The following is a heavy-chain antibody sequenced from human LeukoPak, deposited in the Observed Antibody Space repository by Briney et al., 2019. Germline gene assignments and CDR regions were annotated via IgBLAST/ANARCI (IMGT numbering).Heavy chain of an antibody. V-gene: IGHV4-59*01. CDR1: GGSISSYY. J-gene: IGHJ5*02. Sequence: PSETLSLTCTVSGGSISSYYWSWIRQPPGKGLEWIGYMYRTGSTNYNPSLKSRVTITPDTSKNQFSLRLTSVTAADTAVYYCAIEGTYGWYNWFDPWGQGTLVTVSS. CDR3: AIEGTYGWYNWFDP. D-gene: IGHD6-19*01. CDR2: MYRTGST.